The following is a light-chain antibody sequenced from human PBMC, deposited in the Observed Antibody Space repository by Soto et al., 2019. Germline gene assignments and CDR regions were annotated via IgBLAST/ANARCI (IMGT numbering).Light chain of an antibody. CDR3: HQCSYSPLT. V-gene: IGKV3-20*01. Sequence: EIVLTQSPGTLSLSPGERATLSCRASQTVTNNYLAWYQQKPGQAPRLLIYEASRRATGIPDRFSGSGSGTDFTLTSSRLDPEDFAVYYCHQCSYSPLTFGGGTKVEIK. CDR2: EAS. J-gene: IGKJ4*01. CDR1: QTVTNNY.